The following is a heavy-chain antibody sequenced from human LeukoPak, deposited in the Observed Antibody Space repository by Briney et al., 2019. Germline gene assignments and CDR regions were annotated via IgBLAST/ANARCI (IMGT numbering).Heavy chain of an antibody. J-gene: IGHJ4*02. CDR3: ARGAVVITNGGYYFDY. D-gene: IGHD3-22*01. CDR1: GGSISSYY. Sequence: SETLSLTCTVSGGSISSYYWSWIRQPPGKGLEWIGYIYYSGSTNYNPSLKSRVTISVDTSKNQFSLKLSSVTAADTAVYYCARGAVVITNGGYYFDYWGQGTLVTVSS. V-gene: IGHV4-59*12. CDR2: IYYSGST.